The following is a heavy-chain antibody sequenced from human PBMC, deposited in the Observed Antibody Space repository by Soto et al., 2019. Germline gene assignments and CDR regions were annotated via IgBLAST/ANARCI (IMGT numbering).Heavy chain of an antibody. CDR3: ARDIPDYDFPVRQTWLDP. CDR1: GYPFTGYY. J-gene: IGHJ5*02. CDR2: INPNSGGT. D-gene: IGHD3-3*01. V-gene: IGHV1-2*02. Sequence: XSVKVSCNASGYPFTGYYMHWVRQAPGQGLEWMGWINPNSGGTNYAQKFQGGVTMTRDTSISTAYMELSRLRSDDTAVYYCARDIPDYDFPVRQTWLDPWGQGTLVTV.